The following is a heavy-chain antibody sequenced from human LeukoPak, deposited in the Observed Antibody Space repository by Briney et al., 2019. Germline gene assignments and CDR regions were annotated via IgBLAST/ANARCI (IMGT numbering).Heavy chain of an antibody. V-gene: IGHV4-39*01. CDR2: IYYSGTT. CDR1: GGSISSSSYY. D-gene: IGHD3-10*01. CDR3: ARPGGSGSYFSYFDY. Sequence: SETLSLTCTVSGGSISSSSYYWGWIRQPPGKGLEWIGIIYYSGTTYYNPSLKSRVTISVDTSKNQFSLKLISVTAADTAVYYCARPGGSGSYFSYFDYWGQGTLVTVSS. J-gene: IGHJ4*02.